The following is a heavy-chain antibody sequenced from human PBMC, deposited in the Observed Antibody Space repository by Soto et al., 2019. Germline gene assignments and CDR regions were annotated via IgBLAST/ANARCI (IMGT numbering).Heavy chain of an antibody. J-gene: IGHJ5*02. CDR1: GGSISSSSYY. D-gene: IGHD3-10*01. CDR3: ARDPGSGSYYGWFDP. CDR2: IYYSGST. V-gene: IGHV4-39*07. Sequence: PSETLSLTFTVSGGSISSSSYYWCWILQPPGKGLEWIGSIYYSGSTYYNPSLKSRVTISVDTSKNQFSLKLSSVTAADTAVYYCARDPGSGSYYGWFDPWGQGTL.